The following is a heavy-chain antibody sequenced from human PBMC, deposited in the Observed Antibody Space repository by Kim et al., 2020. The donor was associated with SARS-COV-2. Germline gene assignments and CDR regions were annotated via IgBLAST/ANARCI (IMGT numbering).Heavy chain of an antibody. CDR1: GFTFNNYA. CDR3: AIDMGFLREASDI. CDR2: ISSDGNNE. Sequence: GGSLRLSCAASGFTFNNYAFHWVRQAPGKGLEWVAFISSDGNNENYGESVKGRFAISRDSSKNTIYLQMNSLRLEDTAVYYCAIDMGFLREASDIWGQGTLVTVSS. D-gene: IGHD1-26*01. V-gene: IGHV3-30*09. J-gene: IGHJ3*02.